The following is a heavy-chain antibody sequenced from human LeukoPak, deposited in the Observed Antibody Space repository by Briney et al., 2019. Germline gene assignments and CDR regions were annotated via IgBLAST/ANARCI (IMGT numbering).Heavy chain of an antibody. CDR3: ARSRYSYGLIDY. CDR1: GGSISSSSYY. Sequence: SETLSLTCTVSGGSISSSSYYWGWIRQPPGKGLEWIGSIYYSGSTYYNPSLKSRVTISVDTSKNQFSLKLSSVTAADTAVYYCARSRYSYGLIDYWGQGTLVTVSS. CDR2: IYYSGST. V-gene: IGHV4-39*07. J-gene: IGHJ4*02. D-gene: IGHD5-18*01.